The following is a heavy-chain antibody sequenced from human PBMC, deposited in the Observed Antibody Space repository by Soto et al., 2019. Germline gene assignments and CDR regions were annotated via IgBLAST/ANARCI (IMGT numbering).Heavy chain of an antibody. J-gene: IGHJ4*02. CDR3: ARGVGSSWYFSYFDY. V-gene: IGHV4-31*03. CDR1: AGGSISSGDSY. D-gene: IGHD6-13*01. CDR2: IYYGST. Sequence: QVQLQESGPGLVKPSQTLSLTCTVSAGGSISSGDSYWSWIRQHPGKGLEYIGHIYYGSTYYNPSLKCRVSISVDTSKIQFSLNLNSVTAADTAVYYCARGVGSSWYFSYFDYWGQGTLVSVSS.